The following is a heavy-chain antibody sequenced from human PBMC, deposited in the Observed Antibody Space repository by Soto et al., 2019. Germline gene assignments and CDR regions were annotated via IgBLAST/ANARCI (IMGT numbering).Heavy chain of an antibody. D-gene: IGHD4-4*01. Sequence: QVQLVESGGGVVQPGRSLRLSCAASGFTFSSYAMHWVRQAPGKGLEWVAVISYDGSNKYYADSVKGRFTISRDNSKNTLVLQMKSLRAEGTAVYYCARPLWRDDYNWGYFDLWGRGTLVTVSS. V-gene: IGHV3-30-3*01. J-gene: IGHJ2*01. CDR1: GFTFSSYA. CDR3: ARPLWRDDYNWGYFDL. CDR2: ISYDGSNK.